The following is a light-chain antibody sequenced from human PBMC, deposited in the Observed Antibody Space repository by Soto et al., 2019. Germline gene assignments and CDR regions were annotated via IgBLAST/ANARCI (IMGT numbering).Light chain of an antibody. CDR1: QSVSSY. V-gene: IGKV3-11*01. CDR3: QQRSNWPRALT. Sequence: EIVLTQSPATLSLSPGERATLSCRASQSVSSYLAWYQQKPGQAPRLLIYDASNRATGIPARFSGSGSGTDYTLPISSLEPEDFEVYYCQQRSNWPRALTFGGGTKVEIK. J-gene: IGKJ4*01. CDR2: DAS.